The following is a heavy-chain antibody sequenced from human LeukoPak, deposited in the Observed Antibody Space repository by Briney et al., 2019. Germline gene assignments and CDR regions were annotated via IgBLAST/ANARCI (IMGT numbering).Heavy chain of an antibody. CDR3: ARDPGGWFDP. V-gene: IGHV4-30-2*01. Sequence: PSETLSLTCAVSGGSISSGGYSWGWIRQPPGKGLEWIGYIYHSGSTYYNPSLKSRVTISVDRSKNQFSLKLSSVTAADTAVYYCARDPGGWFDPWGQGTLVTVSS. J-gene: IGHJ5*02. CDR2: IYHSGST. CDR1: GGSISSGGYS. D-gene: IGHD3-10*01.